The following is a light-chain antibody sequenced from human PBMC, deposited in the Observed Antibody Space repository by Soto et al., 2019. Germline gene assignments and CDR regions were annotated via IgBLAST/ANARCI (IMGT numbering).Light chain of an antibody. CDR3: ASKTGTRV. Sequence: QSVLTQPPSVSGSPGQSVTISCTGTSSDIGNYNYVSWYQQAPGTAPKLMIFEVSNRPSGVPDRFSGSKSGNTASLTISGLQAEDEADYYCASKTGTRVFGGGTKLTVL. CDR2: EVS. V-gene: IGLV2-18*02. CDR1: SSDIGNYNY. J-gene: IGLJ3*02.